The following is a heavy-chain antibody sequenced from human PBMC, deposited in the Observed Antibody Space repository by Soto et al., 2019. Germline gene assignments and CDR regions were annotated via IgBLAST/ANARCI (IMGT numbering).Heavy chain of an antibody. CDR1: GYTFTRYT. Sequence: ASVKVSCKASGYTFTRYTMNWVRQAPGQRLERMGWINPDNGNTKSSQKFQDRVIITRDTSASTAYMDLSSLRSEDTAVYYCARGIATGQLDPWGQGTLVTVSS. CDR3: ARGIATGQLDP. CDR2: INPDNGNT. J-gene: IGHJ5*02. V-gene: IGHV1-3*01. D-gene: IGHD2-15*01.